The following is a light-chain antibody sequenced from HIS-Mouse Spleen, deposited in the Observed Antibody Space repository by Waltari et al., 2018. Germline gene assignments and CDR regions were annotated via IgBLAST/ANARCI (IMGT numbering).Light chain of an antibody. CDR3: YSTDSSGNHRV. CDR1: ALPKKY. CDR2: EDS. Sequence: SYELTQPPSVSVSPGQTARITCSGDALPKKYEYWYQQKSGQAPVLVIYEDSKRPSGIPGRFSGSSSGTMATLTISGAQVEDEADYYCYSTDSSGNHRVFGGGTKLTVL. J-gene: IGLJ2*01. V-gene: IGLV3-10*01.